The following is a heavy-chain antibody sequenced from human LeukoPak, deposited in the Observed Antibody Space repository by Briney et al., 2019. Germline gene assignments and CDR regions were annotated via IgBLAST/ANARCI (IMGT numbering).Heavy chain of an antibody. CDR1: GFTVSSNY. V-gene: IGHV3-66*02. Sequence: GGSLRLSCAASGFTVSSNYMSWVRQAPGKGLEWVSVIYSGGSTYYADSVKGRFTISRDNSKSTVYLQMNSLRPEDTAVYYCARPSPPGDGYNPCDYWGPGALVIVSS. CDR3: ARPSPPGDGYNPCDY. D-gene: IGHD5-24*01. CDR2: IYSGGST. J-gene: IGHJ4*02.